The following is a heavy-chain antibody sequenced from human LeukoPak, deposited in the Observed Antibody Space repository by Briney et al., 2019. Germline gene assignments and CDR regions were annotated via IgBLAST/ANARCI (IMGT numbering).Heavy chain of an antibody. CDR1: GGSISSYY. J-gene: IGHJ3*02. D-gene: IGHD2-8*02. V-gene: IGHV4-30-4*01. CDR3: ARDQSWTTGFDI. CDR2: IYYSGST. Sequence: SETLSLTCTVSGGSISSYYWSWIRQPPGKGLEWIGYIYYSGSTYYNPSLKSRVTISVDTSKNQFSLKLSSVTAADTAVYYCARDQSWTTGFDIWGQGTMVTASS.